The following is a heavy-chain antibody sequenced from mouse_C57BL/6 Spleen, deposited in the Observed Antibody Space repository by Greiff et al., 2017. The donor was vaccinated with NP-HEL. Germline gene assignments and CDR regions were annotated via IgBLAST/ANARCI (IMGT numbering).Heavy chain of an antibody. Sequence: EVKLVESGGDLVKPGGSLKLSCAASGFTFSSYGMSWVRQTPDKRLEWVATISSGGSYTYYPDSVKGRFTISRDNAKNTLYLQMSSLKSEDTAMYYCARVELGLAYWGQGTLVTVSA. CDR2: ISSGGSYT. D-gene: IGHD4-1*01. J-gene: IGHJ3*01. CDR1: GFTFSSYG. CDR3: ARVELGLAY. V-gene: IGHV5-6*01.